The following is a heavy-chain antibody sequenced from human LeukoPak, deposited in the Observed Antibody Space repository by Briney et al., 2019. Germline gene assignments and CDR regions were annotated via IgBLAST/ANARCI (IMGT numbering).Heavy chain of an antibody. J-gene: IGHJ4*02. Sequence: GGSLRLSCAASGFTFSSYAMSWVRQAPGKGLEWVSAISGSGGSTYYADSVKGRFTISRDNSRDTLYLQMNSLRAEDTAVYYCAKGYYDYVWGSYYFDYWGQGTQVTVSS. V-gene: IGHV3-23*01. D-gene: IGHD3-16*01. CDR1: GFTFSSYA. CDR2: ISGSGGST. CDR3: AKGYYDYVWGSYYFDY.